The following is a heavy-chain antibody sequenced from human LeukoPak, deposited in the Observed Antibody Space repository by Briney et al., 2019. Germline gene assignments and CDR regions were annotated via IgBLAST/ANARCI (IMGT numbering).Heavy chain of an antibody. CDR1: GYTFTGYY. CDR3: ARSLWFGELFGAFDI. Sequence: ASVKVSCKASGYTFTGYYMHWVRQAPGQGLEWMGWINPNSGGTNYAQKFQGRVTMTRDTSISTAYMELSRLRSDDTAVYYCARSLWFGELFGAFDIWGQGTMVTVSS. D-gene: IGHD3-10*01. V-gene: IGHV1-2*02. J-gene: IGHJ3*02. CDR2: INPNSGGT.